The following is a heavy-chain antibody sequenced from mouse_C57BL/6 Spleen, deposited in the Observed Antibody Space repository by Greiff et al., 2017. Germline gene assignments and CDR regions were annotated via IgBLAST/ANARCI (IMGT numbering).Heavy chain of an antibody. D-gene: IGHD1-1*01. CDR3: ERDIKGHFDY. CDR2: IYPSSGYT. Sequence: QVQLQQPGAELVKPGASVKLSCKASGYTFTSYWMTWVMQRPGQGLEWIGDIYPSSGYTYYNPKLKGKATLTVDKSSSTAYMQLRSLTSEDTAVYHSERDIKGHFDYWGQGTTRTVSS. J-gene: IGHJ2*01. CDR1: GYTFTSYW. V-gene: IGHV1-69*02.